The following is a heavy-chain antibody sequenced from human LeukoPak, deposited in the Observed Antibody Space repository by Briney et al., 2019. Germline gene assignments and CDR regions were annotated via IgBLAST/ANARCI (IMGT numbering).Heavy chain of an antibody. D-gene: IGHD6-19*01. J-gene: IGHJ3*02. CDR1: GFPFSAYW. CDR3: ARSDSEQWLISGAFDI. Sequence: PGGSLRLSCAASGFPFSAYWMLWARQAPGKGLVWVSRITSDGATSYADSVKGRFTLSRDNSKNTVYLQMNSLRAEDTAVYYCARSDSEQWLISGAFDIWGQGTMVTVSS. CDR2: ITSDGAT. V-gene: IGHV3-74*01.